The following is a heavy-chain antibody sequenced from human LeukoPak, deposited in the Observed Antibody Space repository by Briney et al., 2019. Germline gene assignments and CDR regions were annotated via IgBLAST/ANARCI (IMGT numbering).Heavy chain of an antibody. V-gene: IGHV3-23*01. D-gene: IGHD5-12*01. J-gene: IGHJ6*02. Sequence: GGSLRLSCAASGFTFSSNAMSWVRQAPGKGLEWVSTISGSGGSTYYADSVKGRFTISRDNSKNTLYLQMNSLRAEDTAVYYCARGGIVATISRPYYYYGMDVWGQGTTVTVSS. CDR1: GFTFSSNA. CDR2: ISGSGGST. CDR3: ARGGIVATISRPYYYYGMDV.